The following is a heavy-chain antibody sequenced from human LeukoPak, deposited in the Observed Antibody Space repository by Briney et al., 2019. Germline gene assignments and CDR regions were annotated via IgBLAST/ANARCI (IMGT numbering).Heavy chain of an antibody. CDR3: ARDVLEDIQ. Sequence: TGGSLTLSCVASGFTFSNYNMNWVRQSTGEGLEWLSYISSSWSTIFCGDSVKGRFHISRDNAKNSLYLHTNSLRGEDTAVHYCARDVLEDIQWAQGTVVTVSS. CDR1: GFTFSNYN. V-gene: IGHV3-48*01. J-gene: IGHJ4*02. CDR2: ISSSWSTI. D-gene: IGHD2-15*01.